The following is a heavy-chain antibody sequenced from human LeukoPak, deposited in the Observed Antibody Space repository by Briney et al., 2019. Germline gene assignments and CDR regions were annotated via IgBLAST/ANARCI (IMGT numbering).Heavy chain of an antibody. Sequence: SQTLSLTCTVSGASISSDDYYWSWVRQPAGKGLEWIGRIYTSGSTNYNPSLKSRVTISVGTSKNQYSLRLSSVTAADTAVYYCVRQFDYWGQGALVTVSS. CDR3: VRQFDY. CDR1: GASISSDDYY. J-gene: IGHJ4*02. CDR2: IYTSGST. V-gene: IGHV4-61*02.